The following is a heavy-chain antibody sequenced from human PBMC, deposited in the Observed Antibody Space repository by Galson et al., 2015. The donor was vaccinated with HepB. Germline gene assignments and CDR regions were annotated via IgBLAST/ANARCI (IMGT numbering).Heavy chain of an antibody. CDR3: AKAKIVATTKGWFDP. J-gene: IGHJ5*02. D-gene: IGHD5-12*01. V-gene: IGHV3-30*18. CDR2: ISYDGSNK. Sequence: SLRLSCAASGFTFSSYGMHWVRQAPGKGLEWVAVISYDGSNKYYADSVKGRFTISRDNSKNTLYLQMNSLRAEDTAVYYCAKAKIVATTKGWFDPWGQGTLVTVSS. CDR1: GFTFSSYG.